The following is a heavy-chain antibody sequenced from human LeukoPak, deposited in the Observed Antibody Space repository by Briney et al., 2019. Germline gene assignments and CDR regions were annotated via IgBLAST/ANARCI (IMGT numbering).Heavy chain of an antibody. V-gene: IGHV3-66*01. D-gene: IGHD5-12*01. CDR1: GFTVSSNY. CDR3: ASCGYSGYDFFDY. J-gene: IGHJ4*02. CDR2: IYSGSST. Sequence: PGGSLRLSCAASGFTVSSNYMSWVRQAPGKGLEWVSVIYSGSSTYYADSVKGRFTISRDNSKNTLYLQMNSLRAEDTAVYYCASCGYSGYDFFDYWGQGTLVTVSS.